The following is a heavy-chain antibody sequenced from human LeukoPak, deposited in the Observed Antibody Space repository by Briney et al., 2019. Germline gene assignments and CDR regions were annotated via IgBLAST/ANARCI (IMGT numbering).Heavy chain of an antibody. J-gene: IGHJ4*02. D-gene: IGHD3-22*01. CDR3: ARGHKRSYYYDSSGYYYDY. Sequence: PSETLSLTCAVYGGSFSGYYWSWIRQPPGKGLEWIGEVNHSGSTNYNPSLKSRVTISVDTSKNQFSLKLSSVTAADTAVYYCARGHKRSYYYDSSGYYYDYWGQGTLVTVSS. CDR2: VNHSGST. CDR1: GGSFSGYY. V-gene: IGHV4-34*01.